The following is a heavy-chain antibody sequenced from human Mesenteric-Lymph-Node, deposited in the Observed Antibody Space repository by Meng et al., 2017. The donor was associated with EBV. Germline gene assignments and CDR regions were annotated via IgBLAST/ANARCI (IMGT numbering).Heavy chain of an antibody. CDR2: ITGGGGST. V-gene: IGHV3-23*01. J-gene: IGHJ4*02. Sequence: EVQLLESGXXXXQPXGXXRLFCAASGFTFSSHAMSWVRQVPGKGLEWLSAITGGGGSTYYADSVKGRFTISRDNSKDTLFLQMNSLGAEDTAVYYCAKHYYDSRGYCRVPDYWGQGTLVTVSS. CDR3: AKHYYDSRGYCRVPDY. D-gene: IGHD3-22*01. CDR1: GFTFSSHA.